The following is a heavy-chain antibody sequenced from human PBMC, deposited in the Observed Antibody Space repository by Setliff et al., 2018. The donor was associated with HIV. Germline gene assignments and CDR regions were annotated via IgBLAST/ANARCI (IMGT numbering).Heavy chain of an antibody. V-gene: IGHV4-61*01. J-gene: IGHJ4*02. CDR1: GYSISSGSY. Sequence: PSETLSLTCGVSGYSISSGSYWGCIRQSPGKGLEWIGYIYYSGSTNYNPSLKSRVTISVDTSKNQFSLKLSSVTAADTAVYYCARGDGSYLDWWGQGTLVTVSS. D-gene: IGHD1-26*01. CDR2: IYYSGST. CDR3: ARGDGSYLDW.